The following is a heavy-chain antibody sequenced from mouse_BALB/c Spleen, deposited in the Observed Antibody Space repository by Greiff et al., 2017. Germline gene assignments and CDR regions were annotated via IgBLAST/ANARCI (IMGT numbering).Heavy chain of an antibody. CDR1: GFTFSSYG. J-gene: IGHJ2*01. CDR2: INSNGGST. CDR3: ARGAIYYDYDGFDY. V-gene: IGHV5-6-3*01. D-gene: IGHD2-4*01. Sequence: EVQLVESGGGLVQPGGSLKLSCAASGFTFSSYGMSWVRQTPDKRLELVATINSNGGSTYYPDSVKGRFTISRDNAKNTLYLQMSSLKSEDTAMYYCARGAIYYDYDGFDYWGQGTTLTVSS.